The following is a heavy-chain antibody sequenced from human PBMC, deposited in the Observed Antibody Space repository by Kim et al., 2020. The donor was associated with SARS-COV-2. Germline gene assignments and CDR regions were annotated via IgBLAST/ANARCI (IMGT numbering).Heavy chain of an antibody. V-gene: IGHV3-11*01. J-gene: IGHJ6*03. CDR2: ISNTSNTI. Sequence: GGSLRLSCAASGFDFNEYWMSWIRQAPGRGLEWVSYISNTSNTIYYRDSVKGRFSTSRDNAKKSLYLQMNNLRAEDTAIYYFATFYVDTFYYYYIDFWG. D-gene: IGHD5-18*01. CDR1: GFDFNEYW. CDR3: ATFYVDTFYYYYIDF.